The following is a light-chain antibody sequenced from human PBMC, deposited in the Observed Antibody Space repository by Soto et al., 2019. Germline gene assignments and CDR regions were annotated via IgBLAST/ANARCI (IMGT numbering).Light chain of an antibody. CDR3: QLLNSYPLT. V-gene: IGKV1-9*01. CDR1: QDISSY. Sequence: DIQLTQSPSFLSPAVVDRVTITCRASQDISSYLAWYQQKPGKAPKLLIYAASFLESGVPSRFSGSGSGTAFTLTISSLQPEDFATYYCQLLNSYPLTFGGGTKVEI. J-gene: IGKJ4*01. CDR2: AAS.